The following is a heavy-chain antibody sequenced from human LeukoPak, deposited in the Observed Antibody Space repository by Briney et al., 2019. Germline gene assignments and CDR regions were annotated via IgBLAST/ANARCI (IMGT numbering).Heavy chain of an antibody. Sequence: PGGSLRLSCAASGFTFSNYAMNWVRQAPGEGLALVASITVGGDRTYYADSVKGRFTISRDNSKNTLSLLLNSLRAEDTALYYCAKDSSTTNYYYGMDVWGQGTTVTVSS. CDR3: AKDSSTTNYYYGMDV. V-gene: IGHV3-23*01. J-gene: IGHJ6*02. CDR2: ITVGGDRT. CDR1: GFTFSNYA. D-gene: IGHD6-13*01.